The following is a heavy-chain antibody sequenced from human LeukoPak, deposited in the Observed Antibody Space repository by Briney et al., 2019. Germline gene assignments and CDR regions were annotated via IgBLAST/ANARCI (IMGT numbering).Heavy chain of an antibody. V-gene: IGHV3-23*01. CDR2: ISGSGGST. Sequence: SGGSLRLSCAASGFTFSSYAMSWVRQAPGKGLEWVSAISGSGGSTYYADSVKGRFTISRDNSKNTLYLQMNSLRAEDTAVYYCAKKVGDFWSGYYVDFDYWGQGTLVTVSS. CDR3: AKKVGDFWSGYYVDFDY. CDR1: GFTFSSYA. D-gene: IGHD3-3*01. J-gene: IGHJ4*02.